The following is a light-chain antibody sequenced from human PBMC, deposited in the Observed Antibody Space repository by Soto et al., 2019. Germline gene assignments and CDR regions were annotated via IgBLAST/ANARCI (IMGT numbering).Light chain of an antibody. CDR3: QQYDKWPPT. V-gene: IGKV3-15*01. CDR2: GAS. Sequence: EIVLTQSPATLSVSPGERTTLSCRASQSVSRILAWYQQKPGQAPRLLIYGASTRATGIPVRFSGSGSETEFTLTISSLQSEDFAVYYCQQYDKWPPTFGQGTKV. CDR1: QSVSRI. J-gene: IGKJ1*01.